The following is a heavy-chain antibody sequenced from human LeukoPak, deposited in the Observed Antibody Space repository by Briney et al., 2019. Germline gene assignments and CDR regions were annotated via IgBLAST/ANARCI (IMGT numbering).Heavy chain of an antibody. J-gene: IGHJ5*02. CDR1: GFTFSSYG. CDR2: IRYDGSNK. Sequence: GGSLRLSCAASGFTFSSYGMHWVRQAPGKGLEWVAFIRYDGSNKYYADSVKGRFTISRDNSKNTLYLQMNSLGAEDTAVYYCAIVGGALRSTSCFQRFDPWGQGTLVTVSS. D-gene: IGHD2-2*01. V-gene: IGHV3-30*02. CDR3: AIVGGALRSTSCFQRFDP.